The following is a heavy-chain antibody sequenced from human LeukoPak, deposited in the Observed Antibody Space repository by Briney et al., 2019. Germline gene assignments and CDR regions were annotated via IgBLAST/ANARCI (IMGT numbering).Heavy chain of an antibody. Sequence: SGTLSLTCTVSGGSISSYYWSWIRQPPGKGLEWIAYIYYSGSTNYNPSLKSRVTISVDTSKNQFSLKLSSVTAADTAVYYCARRYGSGSSGTFDYWGQGTLVTVSS. V-gene: IGHV4-59*01. D-gene: IGHD3-10*01. J-gene: IGHJ4*02. CDR1: GGSISSYY. CDR2: IYYSGST. CDR3: ARRYGSGSSGTFDY.